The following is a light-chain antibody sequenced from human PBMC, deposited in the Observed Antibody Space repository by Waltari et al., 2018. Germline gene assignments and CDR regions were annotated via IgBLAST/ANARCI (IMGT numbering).Light chain of an antibody. CDR2: EVS. J-gene: IGLJ2*01. V-gene: IGLV2-8*01. CDR3: SSYGGRSSVV. CDR1: SSDVGGYNY. Sequence: QSALTQPPSASGSPGQSVTISCTGTSSDVGGYNYVSWYQPHPGKAPKVMMYEVSKRPSGVPDRFSGSKSGNTASLTVSGLQAEDEADYYCSSYGGRSSVVFGGGTKLTVL.